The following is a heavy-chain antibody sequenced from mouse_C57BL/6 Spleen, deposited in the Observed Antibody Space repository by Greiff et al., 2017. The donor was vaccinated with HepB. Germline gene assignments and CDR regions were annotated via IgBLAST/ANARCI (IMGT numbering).Heavy chain of an antibody. CDR2: INPSNGGT. V-gene: IGHV1-53*01. Sequence: QVHVKQPGTELVKPGASVKLSCKASGYTFTSYWMHWVKQRPGQGLEWIGNINPSNGGTNYNEKFKSKATLTVDKSSSTAYMQLSSLTSEDSAVYYCARGDYYGGFAYWGQGTLVTVSA. CDR3: ARGDYYGGFAY. D-gene: IGHD2-1*01. CDR1: GYTFTSYW. J-gene: IGHJ3*01.